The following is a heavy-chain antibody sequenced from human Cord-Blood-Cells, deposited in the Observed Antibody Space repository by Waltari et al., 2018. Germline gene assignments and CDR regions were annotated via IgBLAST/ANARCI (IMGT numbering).Heavy chain of an antibody. Sequence: QVQLVQSGAEVKKPGSSVKVSCKASGGTFSSYAISWVRQAPGQGLEWMGGIIPIFGTANYAQKFQGRVTITADESPSTAYMELSSLRSEDTAVYYCATPHPGITGTNWFDPWGQGTLVTVSS. CDR2: IIPIFGTA. V-gene: IGHV1-69*01. D-gene: IGHD1-7*01. CDR3: ATPHPGITGTNWFDP. J-gene: IGHJ5*02. CDR1: GGTFSSYA.